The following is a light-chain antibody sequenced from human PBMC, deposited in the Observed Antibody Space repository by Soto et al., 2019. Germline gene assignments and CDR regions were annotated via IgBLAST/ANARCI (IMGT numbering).Light chain of an antibody. V-gene: IGLV2-14*01. CDR3: SSYTSSTTLYV. J-gene: IGLJ1*01. CDR1: SSDVGGYNY. CDR2: DVS. Sequence: QSALTRHASVSGSPGQSITISCTGTSSDVGGYNYVSWYQQHPGKAPKLMIYDVSNRPSGVSNRFSGSKSGNTASLTISGLQAEDEADYCCSSYTSSTTLYVFGTGTKVTVL.